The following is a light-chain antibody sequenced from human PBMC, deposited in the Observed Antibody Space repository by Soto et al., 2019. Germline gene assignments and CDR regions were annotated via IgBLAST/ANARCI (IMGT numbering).Light chain of an antibody. CDR1: NIGSKS. J-gene: IGLJ1*01. CDR2: YDS. Sequence: SYELTQPPSVSVAPGKTARITCGGNNIGSKSVHWYQQKPGQAPVLVIYYDSDRPSGIPERFSGSNSGNTATLTISRVEAGDEADYYCQVWDSSSDHYVFRTGTKRTVL. CDR3: QVWDSSSDHYV. V-gene: IGLV3-21*04.